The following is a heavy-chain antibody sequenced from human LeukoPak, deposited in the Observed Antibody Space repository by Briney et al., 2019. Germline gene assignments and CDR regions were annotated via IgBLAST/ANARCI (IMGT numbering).Heavy chain of an antibody. V-gene: IGHV3-21*01. Sequence: GGSLRLSCSASGFTFSTYNMNWVRQAPGKGLEWVSSITSGSNYIYYADSVKGRFTVSRDNAENSLHLQMNSLRAEDTAVYYCARGFGQYCTGDTCYSSDVFDIWGQGTMVTVSS. CDR2: ITSGSNYI. CDR1: GFTFSTYN. D-gene: IGHD2-15*01. J-gene: IGHJ3*02. CDR3: ARGFGQYCTGDTCYSSDVFDI.